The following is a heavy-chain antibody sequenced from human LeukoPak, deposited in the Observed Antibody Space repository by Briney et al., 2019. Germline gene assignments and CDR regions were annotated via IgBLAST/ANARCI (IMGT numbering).Heavy chain of an antibody. D-gene: IGHD2-21*02. J-gene: IGHJ4*02. CDR2: VDPEDGET. CDR3: GRTAMSPIFDY. CDR1: GYTFSDYY. V-gene: IGHV1-69-2*01. Sequence: ASVKVSRKASGYTFSDYYIHWVQQAPGKGLEWVGRVDPEDGETIYAVKFQGRVTITADTSRDTAYMELSGLRSEDTALYYCGRTAMSPIFDYWGQGTLVTVSS.